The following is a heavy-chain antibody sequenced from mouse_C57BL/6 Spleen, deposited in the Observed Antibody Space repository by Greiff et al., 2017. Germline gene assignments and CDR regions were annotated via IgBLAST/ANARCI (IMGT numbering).Heavy chain of an antibody. CDR3: ARSPYYCGSSSFAY. Sequence: VQLQQPGAELVRPGSSVKLSCKASGYTFTSYWMHWVKQRPIQGLEWIGNIDPSDSETHYNQKFKDKATLTVDKSSSTAYMQLSSLTSEDSAVYYCARSPYYCGSSSFAYWGQGTLVTVSA. CDR2: IDPSDSET. D-gene: IGHD1-1*01. J-gene: IGHJ3*01. V-gene: IGHV1-52*01. CDR1: GYTFTSYW.